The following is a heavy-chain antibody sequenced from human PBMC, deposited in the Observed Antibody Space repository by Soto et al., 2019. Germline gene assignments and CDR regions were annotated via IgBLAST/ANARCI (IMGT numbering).Heavy chain of an antibody. Sequence: GESLKISCQGSGYRFFDYCIGWVRQTPGKGLEWMGIIYPDDSKTRYSPSFQGQVTFSVDLSISTAYLQWSSLKASDSAMYYCARFGGAALSHNWFDAWCQGTLVTVSS. D-gene: IGHD3-16*01. V-gene: IGHV5-51*01. CDR1: GYRFFDYC. CDR3: ARFGGAALSHNWFDA. CDR2: IYPDDSKT. J-gene: IGHJ5*02.